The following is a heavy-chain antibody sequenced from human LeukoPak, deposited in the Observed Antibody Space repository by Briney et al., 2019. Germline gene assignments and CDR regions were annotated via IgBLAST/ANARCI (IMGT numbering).Heavy chain of an antibody. Sequence: GASVKVSCKASGYTFTSYYMHWVRQAPGQGLEWMGIINPSGGSTSYAQKFQGRVTMTRDTSTSTVYMELSSLRSEDTAVYYCARGYPLFLEWLLSAYFDYWGQGTLVTVSS. D-gene: IGHD3-3*01. CDR2: INPSGGST. J-gene: IGHJ4*02. CDR1: GYTFTSYY. CDR3: ARGYPLFLEWLLSAYFDY. V-gene: IGHV1-46*01.